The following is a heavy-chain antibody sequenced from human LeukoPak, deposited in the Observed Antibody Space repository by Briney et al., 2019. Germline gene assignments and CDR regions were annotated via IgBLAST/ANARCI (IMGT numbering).Heavy chain of an antibody. Sequence: GGSLRLSCAASGFTFSSYGMHWVRQAPGKGLEWVAVIWYDGSNKYYADSVRGRFTISRDNSKNTLYLQMNSLRAEDTAVYYCARGGRYYDFWSGQNWFDPWGQGTLVTVSS. CDR2: IWYDGSNK. CDR3: ARGGRYYDFWSGQNWFDP. CDR1: GFTFSSYG. D-gene: IGHD3-3*01. J-gene: IGHJ5*02. V-gene: IGHV3-33*01.